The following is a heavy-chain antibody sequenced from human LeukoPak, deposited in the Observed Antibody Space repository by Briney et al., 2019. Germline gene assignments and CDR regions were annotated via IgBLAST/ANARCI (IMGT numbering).Heavy chain of an antibody. J-gene: IGHJ5*02. CDR1: GGSFSGYY. V-gene: IGHV4-34*01. Sequence: SETLSLTCAVYGGSFSGYYWSWIRQPPGKGLEWIGEINHSGSTNYNPSLKSRVTISVDTSKNQFSLKLSSVTAADTAVYYCARLPFDFWSGYPQNWFDPWGQGTLVTVSS. CDR2: INHSGST. CDR3: ARLPFDFWSGYPQNWFDP. D-gene: IGHD3-3*01.